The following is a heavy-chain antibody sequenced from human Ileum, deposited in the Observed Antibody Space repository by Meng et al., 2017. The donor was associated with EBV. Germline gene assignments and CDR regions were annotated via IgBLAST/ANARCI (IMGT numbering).Heavy chain of an antibody. CDR3: ARRPTGIDY. V-gene: IGHV4-34*12. CDR1: GGSLSGAY. Sequence: QGQQPQWGAGLLTPSETLSLTCAGNGGSLSGAYWNWIRQPPGKGLEWIGEIIHGGSPSYNPSLKSRVTISIDTSKNQLSLMLSSVTAADTAVYYCARRPTGIDYWGQGTLVTVSS. CDR2: IIHGGSP. D-gene: IGHD2-8*02. J-gene: IGHJ4*02.